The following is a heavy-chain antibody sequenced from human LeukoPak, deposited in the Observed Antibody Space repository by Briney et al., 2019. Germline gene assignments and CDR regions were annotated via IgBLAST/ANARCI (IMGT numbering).Heavy chain of an antibody. Sequence: ASVKVSCKASGYTFTGYYMHWVRQAPGQGLEWMGWINPNSGGTNYAQKFQGRVTMTRDTSISTAYMELSRLRSDDTAVYYCARGRAAQWLVRGGNWFDPWGQGTLVTVSS. D-gene: IGHD6-19*01. J-gene: IGHJ5*02. CDR3: ARGRAAQWLVRGGNWFDP. CDR1: GYTFTGYY. CDR2: INPNSGGT. V-gene: IGHV1-2*02.